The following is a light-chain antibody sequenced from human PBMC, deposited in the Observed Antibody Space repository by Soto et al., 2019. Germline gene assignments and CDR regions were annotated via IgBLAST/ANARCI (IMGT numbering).Light chain of an antibody. J-gene: IGKJ1*01. CDR1: QGIGTY. CDR2: ASS. V-gene: IGKV1-9*01. CDR3: QQVDSYPRA. Sequence: IQWNKSQFSVSAAVGEKVTVTCRASQGIGTYLVWYQQKSGKAPTVLIYASSTLQTGVPSRFSGSGSGTDFSLTISSLHPEDVATYYCQQVDSYPRAFGQGTKVDIK.